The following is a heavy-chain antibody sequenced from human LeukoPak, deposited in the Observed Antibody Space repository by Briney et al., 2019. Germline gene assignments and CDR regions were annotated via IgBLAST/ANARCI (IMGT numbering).Heavy chain of an antibody. CDR1: GYTFTSYY. V-gene: IGHV1-46*01. Sequence: GASVKVSCKASGYTFTSYYMHWVRQAPGQGLEWMGIINPSGGSTSYAQKFQGRVTMTRDMSTSTVYMELSSLRSEDTAVYYCASSTWIQSPFDYWGQGTLVTVSS. CDR2: INPSGGST. J-gene: IGHJ4*02. CDR3: ASSTWIQSPFDY. D-gene: IGHD5-18*01.